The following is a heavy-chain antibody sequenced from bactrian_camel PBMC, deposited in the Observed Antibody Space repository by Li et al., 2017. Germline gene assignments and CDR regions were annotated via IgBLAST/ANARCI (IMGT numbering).Heavy chain of an antibody. D-gene: IGHD2*01. CDR1: GFTFSSYY. CDR3: ATDWGVLTATPGLLAL. Sequence: HVQLVESGGGLVQPGKSLRLSCAASGFTFSSYYMSWVRQAPGKGLEWVSSVYSDGSPTYYANSVKGRFTISRDTAKNTVYLQMNSLKSQDTALYYCATDWGVLTATPGLLALWGQGTQVTVS. V-gene: IGHV3-2*01. J-gene: IGHJ4*01. CDR2: VYSDGSPT.